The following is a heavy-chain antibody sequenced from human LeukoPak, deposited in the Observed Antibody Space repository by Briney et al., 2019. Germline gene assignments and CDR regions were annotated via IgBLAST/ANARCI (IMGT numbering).Heavy chain of an antibody. CDR2: ISSSSYI. D-gene: IGHD2-2*01. V-gene: IGHV3-21*01. Sequence: GGSLRLSCAASGFTFSSYSMNWVRQAPGKGLEWVSSISSSSYIYYADSVKGRFTISRDNAKNSLYLQMNGLRAEDTAVYYCARDLVPAADYWGQGTLATVSS. CDR3: ARDLVPAADY. J-gene: IGHJ4*02. CDR1: GFTFSSYS.